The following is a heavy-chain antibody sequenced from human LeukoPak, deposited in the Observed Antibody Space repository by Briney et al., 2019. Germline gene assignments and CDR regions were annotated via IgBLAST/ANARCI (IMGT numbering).Heavy chain of an antibody. J-gene: IGHJ4*02. V-gene: IGHV3-33*01. Sequence: PERSLRLSCVASGFTFSTYTMHWVRQAPGKGLEWVAVVWYDGSNKYYADSVKGRFTVSRDNAKSTLYVQMNSLRAEDTAVYYCASGITLLRGVMDFWGQGTLVTVSS. CDR1: GFTFSTYT. CDR2: VWYDGSNK. D-gene: IGHD3-10*01. CDR3: ASGITLLRGVMDF.